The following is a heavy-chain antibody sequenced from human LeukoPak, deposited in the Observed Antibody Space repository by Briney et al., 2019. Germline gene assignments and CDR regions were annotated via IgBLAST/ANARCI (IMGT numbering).Heavy chain of an antibody. CDR3: ARHPAFCGGDCYPY. CDR2: IYNSGST. V-gene: IGHV4-39*01. CDR1: GASLSSSSYY. D-gene: IGHD2-21*02. Sequence: SETLSLTCTVSGASLSSSSYYWGWIRQPPGKGLEWVGSIYNSGSTYYNPSLKIRGTISVDTSKHQFSLKLVSVTAADTAVYYCARHPAFCGGDCYPYWGQGILVTVSS. J-gene: IGHJ4*02.